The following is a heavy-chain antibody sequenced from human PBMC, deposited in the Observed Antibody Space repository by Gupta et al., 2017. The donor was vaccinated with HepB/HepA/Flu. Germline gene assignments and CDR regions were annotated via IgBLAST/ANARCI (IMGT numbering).Heavy chain of an antibody. CDR2: INPNSGGT. CDR1: GYPFLGYY. D-gene: IGHD1-1*01. Sequence: QVKLVQSGAEVKKLGDSVKVSCKASGYPFLGYYMHWVRQAPGQGLEWMGWINPNSGGTNFGQKFQGRITMTRDRSTSTAYIELRRLTSDDTAVYYCARHPTGDDAFDVWGQGTMVTVSS. CDR3: ARHPTGDDAFDV. V-gene: IGHV1-2*02. J-gene: IGHJ3*01.